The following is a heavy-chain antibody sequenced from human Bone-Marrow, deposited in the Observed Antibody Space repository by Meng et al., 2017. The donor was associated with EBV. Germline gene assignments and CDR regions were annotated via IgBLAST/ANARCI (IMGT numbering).Heavy chain of an antibody. D-gene: IGHD6-13*01. J-gene: IGHJ4*02. CDR1: GSTFTGYY. V-gene: IGHV1-2*06. Sequence: QVQRVQSGAEVQKPGASVKVSCKASGSTFTGYYMHWVRQAPGQGLEWMGRINLNSGGTNYAQKFQGRVTMTRDTSISTAYMELSNLRSDDGAVYYCARDSKQGFDYWGQGTLVTVSS. CDR2: INLNSGGT. CDR3: ARDSKQGFDY.